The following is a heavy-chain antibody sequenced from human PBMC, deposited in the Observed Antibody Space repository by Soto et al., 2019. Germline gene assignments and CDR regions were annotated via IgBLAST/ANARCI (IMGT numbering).Heavy chain of an antibody. D-gene: IGHD6-19*01. Sequence: GGSLRLSCAASGFTFSRLAMGWVRQAPGKGLEWVSVIDYSGGTTYYTDSVKGRFIISRDNSKRMLYLQMNSLRAEDTAVYYCAKDATRTDGWYYFDYWGQGALVTVSS. CDR3: AKDATRTDGWYYFDY. CDR1: GFTFSRLA. J-gene: IGHJ4*02. V-gene: IGHV3-23*01. CDR2: IDYSGGTT.